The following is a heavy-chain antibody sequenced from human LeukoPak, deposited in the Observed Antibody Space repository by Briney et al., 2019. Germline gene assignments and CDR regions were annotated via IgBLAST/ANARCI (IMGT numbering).Heavy chain of an antibody. CDR3: ARTDYYGSGSYVLDY. CDR2: IYYSGRT. Sequence: SETLSLTCNVSSGSISGYYWTWLRQPPGKGLEWIGFIYYSGRTNYNPSLKSRVTMSVDTSKNQFSLKLSSVTAADTAVYYCARTDYYGSGSYVLDYWGQGTLVTVSS. D-gene: IGHD3-10*01. J-gene: IGHJ4*02. CDR1: SGSISGYY. V-gene: IGHV4-59*01.